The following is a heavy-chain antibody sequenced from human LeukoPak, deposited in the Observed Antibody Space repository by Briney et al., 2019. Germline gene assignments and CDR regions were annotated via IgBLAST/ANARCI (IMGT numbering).Heavy chain of an antibody. D-gene: IGHD1-26*01. CDR1: GFTFSSYA. CDR3: ARGNQRSYSYYYYYMDV. Sequence: QPGRSLRPSCAASGFTFSSYAMHWVRQAPGKGLEWVAVISYDGSNKYYADSVKGRFTISRDNSKNTLYLQMNSLRAEDTAVYYCARGNQRSYSYYYYYMDVWGKGTTVTVSS. V-gene: IGHV3-30*04. J-gene: IGHJ6*03. CDR2: ISYDGSNK.